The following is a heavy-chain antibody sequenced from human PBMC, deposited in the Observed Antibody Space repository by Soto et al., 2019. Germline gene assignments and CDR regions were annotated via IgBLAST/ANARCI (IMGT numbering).Heavy chain of an antibody. CDR3: ASDLTRWEVLTNSCVDL. CDR1: GYSFSSFG. V-gene: IGHV1-18*01. D-gene: IGHD3-22*01. J-gene: IGHJ4*03. CDR2: ISAYNGNT. Sequence: ASVKVSCKASGYSFSSFGISWVRQAPGQRLEWVGWISAYNGNTNYAQKLQGRVTMTTDTSASTAYMELRSLRFDDTALYYCASDLTRWEVLTNSCVDLWGHGPLVLVSS.